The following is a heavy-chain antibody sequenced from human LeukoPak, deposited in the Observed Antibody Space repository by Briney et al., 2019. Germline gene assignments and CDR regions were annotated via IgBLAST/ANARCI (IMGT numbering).Heavy chain of an antibody. D-gene: IGHD5-18*01. Sequence: PSETLSLTCTVSGGSIRSYYWSWIRQPPGKGLEWIGYAYYSGSTNYNPSLKSRVTISVDTSKNQFSLKLSSVTAADTAVYYCARRGYSYGYTSGYYYYYMDVWGKGTTVTISS. CDR2: AYYSGST. V-gene: IGHV4-59*12. J-gene: IGHJ6*03. CDR3: ARRGYSYGYTSGYYYYYMDV. CDR1: GGSIRSYY.